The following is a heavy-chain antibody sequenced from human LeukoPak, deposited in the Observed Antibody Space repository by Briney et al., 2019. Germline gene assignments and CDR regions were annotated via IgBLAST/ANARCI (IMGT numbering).Heavy chain of an antibody. J-gene: IGHJ6*04. V-gene: IGHV5-51*01. D-gene: IGHD2-2*01. CDR2: IYPDNSDT. Sequence: GESLKISWNGSGYIFTSYSIGLVRQMPRKGLEWIGIIYPDNSDTRYRPSCQGQVTISADKSITTAYLQWSSPKASDTAMYYCARLGTTSGDGMDVWGKGTTVTVSS. CDR3: ARLGTTSGDGMDV. CDR1: GYIFTSYS.